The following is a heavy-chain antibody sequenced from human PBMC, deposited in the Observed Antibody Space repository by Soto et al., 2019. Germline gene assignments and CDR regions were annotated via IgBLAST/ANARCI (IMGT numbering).Heavy chain of an antibody. D-gene: IGHD3-10*01. CDR3: ARMGGYGSGSYSYGMDV. CDR2: IYTSGST. Sequence: SETLSLTCTVSGGSIGSYYWSWIRQPAGKGLEWIGRIYTSGSTNYNPSLKSRVTMSVDTSKNQFSLKLSSVTAADTAVYYCARMGGYGSGSYSYGMDVWGQGTTVTVSS. V-gene: IGHV4-4*07. J-gene: IGHJ6*02. CDR1: GGSIGSYY.